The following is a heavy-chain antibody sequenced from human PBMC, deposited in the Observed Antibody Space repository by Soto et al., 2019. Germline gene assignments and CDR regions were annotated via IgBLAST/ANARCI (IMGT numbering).Heavy chain of an antibody. CDR2: IWYDGSNK. CDR3: ARGLRFLEWLFGAFDI. CDR1: GFTFSNYA. Sequence: GGSLRLSCAASGFTFSNYAMTWVRQAPGKGLEWVSVIWYDGSNKYYADSVKGRFTISRDNSKNTLYLQMSSLRAEDTAVYYCARGLRFLEWLFGAFDIWGQGTMVTVSS. D-gene: IGHD3-3*01. V-gene: IGHV3-33*08. J-gene: IGHJ3*02.